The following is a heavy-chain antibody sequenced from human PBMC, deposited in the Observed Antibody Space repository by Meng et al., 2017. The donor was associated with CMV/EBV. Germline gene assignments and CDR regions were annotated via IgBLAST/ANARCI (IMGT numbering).Heavy chain of an antibody. V-gene: IGHV1-69*02. CDR1: GGTFSSYT. D-gene: IGHD1-26*01. CDR3: ARVRSEVGALWGLWTSFNP. J-gene: IGHJ5*02. Sequence: SVKVSCKASGGTFSSYTISWVRQAPGQGLEWMGRIIPILGIANYAQKFQGRVTITADKSTSTAYMELSSLRSEDTALYYCARVRSEVGALWGLWTSFNPWGQGTLVTVSS. CDR2: IIPILGIA.